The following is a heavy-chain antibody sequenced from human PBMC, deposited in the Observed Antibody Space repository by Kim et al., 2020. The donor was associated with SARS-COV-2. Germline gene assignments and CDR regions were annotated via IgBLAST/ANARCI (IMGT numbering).Heavy chain of an antibody. D-gene: IGHD2-21*02. Sequence: YNTSLKSRVTISVDTSKNQFSLKLSSVTAADTAVYYCASHPIVVVTAIDYWGQGTLVTVSS. CDR3: ASHPIVVVTAIDY. J-gene: IGHJ4*02. V-gene: IGHV4-39*01.